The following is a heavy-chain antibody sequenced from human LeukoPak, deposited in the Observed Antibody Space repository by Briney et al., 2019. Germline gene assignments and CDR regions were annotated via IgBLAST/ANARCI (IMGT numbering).Heavy chain of an antibody. V-gene: IGHV3-21*01. CDR2: ISSSSSYI. CDR1: GFTFSSYS. CDR3: ARNTQGASGYPDY. D-gene: IGHD3-22*01. J-gene: IGHJ4*02. Sequence: GGSLRVSCAASGFTFSSYSMNWVRQAPGKGLEWVSSISSSSSYIYYADSVKGRFTISRDNAENSLYLQMNSLRAEDTAVYYCARNTQGASGYPDYWGQGTLVTVSS.